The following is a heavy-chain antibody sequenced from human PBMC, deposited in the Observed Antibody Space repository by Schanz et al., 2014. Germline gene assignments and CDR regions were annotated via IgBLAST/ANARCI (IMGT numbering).Heavy chain of an antibody. J-gene: IGHJ6*03. Sequence: GQLAESGGGLVQPGGSLRLSCAVSGFTVSSNHMSWVRQAPGKGLEWIGEIYHTGSTNYNPSLKSRVTISVDTSKNQFSLKLSSVTAADTAVYYCARGNNFDYGDAFFNYYYYYMDVWGKGTTVTVSS. D-gene: IGHD4-17*01. V-gene: IGHV4-4*02. CDR3: ARGNNFDYGDAFFNYYYYYMDV. CDR2: IYHTGST. CDR1: GFTVSSNH.